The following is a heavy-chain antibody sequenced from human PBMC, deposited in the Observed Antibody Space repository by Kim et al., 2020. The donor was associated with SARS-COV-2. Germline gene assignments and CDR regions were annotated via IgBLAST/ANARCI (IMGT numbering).Heavy chain of an antibody. CDR2: ISYDGSNK. V-gene: IGHV3-30*18. D-gene: IGHD6-13*01. J-gene: IGHJ4*02. Sequence: GGSLRLSCAASGFTFSSYGMHWVRQAPGKGLEWVAVISYDGSNKYYADSVKGRFTISRDNSKNTLYLQMNSLRAEDTAVYYCAKKGGQQLVPNYFDYWGQGTLVTVSS. CDR3: AKKGGQQLVPNYFDY. CDR1: GFTFSSYG.